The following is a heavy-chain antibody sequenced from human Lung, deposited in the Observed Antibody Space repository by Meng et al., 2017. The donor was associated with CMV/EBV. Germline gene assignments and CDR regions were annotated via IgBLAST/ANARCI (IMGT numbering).Heavy chain of an antibody. CDR2: ISSSSSYI. V-gene: IGHV3-21*01. CDR3: ARARVFYAMDV. Sequence: SCAASGSTFSTYTINWVRQAPGKGLEWVSCISSSSSYIYYADSVKGRFTISRDNAKNSVYLQMDSLRADDTAVYYCARARVFYAMDVWGQGTTVTVSS. J-gene: IGHJ6*02. CDR1: GSTFSTYT.